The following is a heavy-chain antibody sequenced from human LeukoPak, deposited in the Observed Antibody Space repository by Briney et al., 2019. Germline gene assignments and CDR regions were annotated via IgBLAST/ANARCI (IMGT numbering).Heavy chain of an antibody. CDR1: GYTFTSYY. V-gene: IGHV1-46*01. Sequence: ASVKVSCKASGYTFTSYYMHWVRQAPGQGLEWMGIINPSGGSTSYAQKFQGRVTMTRDTSTSTVYMELSSLRSEDTAVYYCARDQGRGYSGYDYLYDFDYWGQGTLVTVSS. J-gene: IGHJ4*02. CDR3: ARDQGRGYSGYDYLYDFDY. CDR2: INPSGGST. D-gene: IGHD5-12*01.